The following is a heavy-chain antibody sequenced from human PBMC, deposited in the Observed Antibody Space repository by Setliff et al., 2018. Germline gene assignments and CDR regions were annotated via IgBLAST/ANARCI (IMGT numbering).Heavy chain of an antibody. V-gene: IGHV1-2*02. D-gene: IGHD3-3*01. Sequence: ASVKVSCKSSGYIFAGYYIHWLRQTPGQGLEWMGWINPISGGTNYAQKFQGRVTLTRDASITTTYMELNSLRSDDTAVYYCARERIYDGLNYNGMDVWGQGTTVTVSS. J-gene: IGHJ6*01. CDR1: GYIFAGYY. CDR3: ARERIYDGLNYNGMDV. CDR2: INPISGGT.